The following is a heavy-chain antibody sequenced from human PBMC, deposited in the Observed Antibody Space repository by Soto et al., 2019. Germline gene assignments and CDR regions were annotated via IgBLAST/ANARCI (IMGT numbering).Heavy chain of an antibody. CDR3: ASLQWLVPSGYYYYGMDV. D-gene: IGHD6-19*01. J-gene: IGHJ6*02. Sequence: SETLSLTCAVYGGSFSGYYWSWIRQPPGKGLEWIGEINHSGSTNYNPSLKSRVTISVDTSKNQFSLKVSSVTAADTAVYYCASLQWLVPSGYYYYGMDVWGQGTTVTVSS. CDR1: GGSFSGYY. V-gene: IGHV4-34*01. CDR2: INHSGST.